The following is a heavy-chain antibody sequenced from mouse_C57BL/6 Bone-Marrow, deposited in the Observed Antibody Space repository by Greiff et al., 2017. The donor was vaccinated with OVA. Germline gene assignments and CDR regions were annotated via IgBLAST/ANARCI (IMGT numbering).Heavy chain of an antibody. Sequence: QVQLQQSGPELVKPGASVKISCKASGYAFSSSWMNWVKQRPGKGLEWIGRIYPGDGDTNYNGKFKGKATLPADKSSSTTYMQLSSLTSEDSAVYFCARDVYDGYYLYWYFDVWGTGTTVTVSS. CDR1: GYAFSSSW. CDR2: IYPGDGDT. J-gene: IGHJ1*03. CDR3: ARDVYDGYYLYWYFDV. V-gene: IGHV1-82*01. D-gene: IGHD2-3*01.